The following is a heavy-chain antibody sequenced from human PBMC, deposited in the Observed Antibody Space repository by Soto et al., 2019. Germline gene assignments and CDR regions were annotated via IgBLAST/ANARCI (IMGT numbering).Heavy chain of an antibody. Sequence: QLQLQESGPGLVKPSETLSLTCTVSGGSISSSSYYWGWIRQPPGKGLEWIGSIYYSGSTYYNPSLKSRVTISVDTSKNQFSLKRSSVTAADTAVYYCARLPPGAYYYYMDVWGKGTTVTVSS. CDR1: GGSISSSSYY. CDR2: IYYSGST. J-gene: IGHJ6*03. D-gene: IGHD3-10*01. V-gene: IGHV4-39*01. CDR3: ARLPPGAYYYYMDV.